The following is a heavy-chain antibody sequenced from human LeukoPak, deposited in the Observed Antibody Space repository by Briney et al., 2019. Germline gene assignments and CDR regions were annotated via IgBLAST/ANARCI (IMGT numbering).Heavy chain of an antibody. J-gene: IGHJ4*02. Sequence: ASVNVSCKASGYTFTGYYMHWVRQAPGQGLEWMGWINPNIGGTNYAQKFQGRVTMTRDTSISTAYMELRSQRPDDTAVYYCARDGHRMYYYGSSDYRFDSWGQGTLVTVSS. CDR1: GYTFTGYY. V-gene: IGHV1-2*02. CDR3: ARDGHRMYYYGSSDYRFDS. CDR2: INPNIGGT. D-gene: IGHD3-22*01.